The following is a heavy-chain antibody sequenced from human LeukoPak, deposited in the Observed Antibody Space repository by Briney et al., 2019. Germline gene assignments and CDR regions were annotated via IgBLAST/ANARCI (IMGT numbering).Heavy chain of an antibody. CDR1: GFTFSSYS. CDR2: ISSSSSYI. D-gene: IGHD3-3*01. J-gene: IGHJ4*02. V-gene: IGHV3-21*01. Sequence: GGSLRLSCAASGFTFSSYSMNWVRQAPGKGLEWVSSISSSSSYIYYADSVKGRFTISRDNAKNSLYLQMNSLRAEDTAVYYYARVSYDFWSGYYPFDYWGQGTLVTVSS. CDR3: ARVSYDFWSGYYPFDY.